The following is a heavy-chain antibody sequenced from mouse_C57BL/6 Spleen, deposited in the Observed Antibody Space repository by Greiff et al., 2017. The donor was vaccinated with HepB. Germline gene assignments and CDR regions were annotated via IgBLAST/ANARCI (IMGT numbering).Heavy chain of an antibody. CDR3: ARESKPYYPDY. V-gene: IGHV1-82*01. D-gene: IGHD1-1*02. J-gene: IGHJ2*01. CDR1: GYAFSSSW. Sequence: QVQLQQSGPELVKPGASVKISCKASGYAFSSSWMNWVKQRPGKGLEWIGRIYPGDGDTNYNGKFKGKATLTADKSSSTAYMQLSSLTSEDSAVYFCARESKPYYPDYGGQGTTLTVSS. CDR2: IYPGDGDT.